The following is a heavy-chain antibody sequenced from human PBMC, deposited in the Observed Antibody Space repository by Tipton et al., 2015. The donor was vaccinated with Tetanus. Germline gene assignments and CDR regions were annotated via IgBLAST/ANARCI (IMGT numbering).Heavy chain of an antibody. V-gene: IGHV3-9*01. CDR1: GFIFDNYA. J-gene: IGHJ1*01. CDR3: VRDIGKTD. Sequence: SLRLSCAASGFIFDNYAMHWVRQVPGKGLEWVAGISWNGGSIDYADSVEGRFTISRDNAKNVLYLQMDNLRVEDTAFYYCVRDIGKTDWGQGTLVTVSS. CDR2: ISWNGGSI.